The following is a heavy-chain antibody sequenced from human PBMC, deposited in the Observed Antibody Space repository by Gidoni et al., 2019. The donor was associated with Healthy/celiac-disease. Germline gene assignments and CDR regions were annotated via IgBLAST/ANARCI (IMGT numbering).Heavy chain of an antibody. D-gene: IGHD3-22*01. J-gene: IGHJ4*02. CDR1: GATFSSYA. V-gene: IGHV1-69*01. Sequence: QVQLVQSGAEVKKPGSSVKVSCKASGATFSSYAISWVRQAPGQGLEWMGGIIPIFGTANYAQKFQGRVTITADESTSTAYMELSSLRSEDTAVYYCARDREEYYYDSSGAIDYWGQGTLVTVSS. CDR2: IIPIFGTA. CDR3: ARDREEYYYDSSGAIDY.